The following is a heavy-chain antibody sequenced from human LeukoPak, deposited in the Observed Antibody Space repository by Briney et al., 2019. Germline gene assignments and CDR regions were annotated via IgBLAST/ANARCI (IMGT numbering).Heavy chain of an antibody. CDR2: IYHSGST. V-gene: IGHV4-4*02. J-gene: IGHJ5*02. Sequence: SETLSLTCAVSGGSISTQNWWSWVRQPPGQGLEWIGEIYHSGSTNYNPSLLGRVTISIDKSKNQFSLKLNSVTAADTAVYHCATRGAGSSLIGFDPWGQGILVTVSS. CDR1: GGSISTQNW. CDR3: ATRGAGSSLIGFDP. D-gene: IGHD3-10*01.